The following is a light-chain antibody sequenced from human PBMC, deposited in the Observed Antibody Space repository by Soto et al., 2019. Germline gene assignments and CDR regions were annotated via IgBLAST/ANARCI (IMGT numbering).Light chain of an antibody. V-gene: IGKV1-39*01. J-gene: IGKJ1*01. CDR2: AAS. CDR1: QYISRN. Sequence: DIQMTQSPSSLSAAVGDRVTITCRASQYISRNLNWYQQRRGEAPKLLIYAASNLQSGVPSRFSGGGFGTDFTLTISSLEPEDFAVYYCQQRNNWEWTFGQGTKVEIK. CDR3: QQRNNWEWT.